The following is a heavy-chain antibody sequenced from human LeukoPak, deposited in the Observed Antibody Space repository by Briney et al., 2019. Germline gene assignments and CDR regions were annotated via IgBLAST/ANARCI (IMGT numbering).Heavy chain of an antibody. Sequence: PSETLSLTCTVSGGSVSTYYWNWIRQPPGKGLEWIGYIYYSGSTNYNPSLKSRLTISVDTSNNQFSLKLSSVTAADTAVYYCASTSGCCSGGNCYSAFDYWGQGTLVTVYS. V-gene: IGHV4-59*02. CDR2: IYYSGST. J-gene: IGHJ4*02. CDR1: GGSVSTYY. D-gene: IGHD2-15*01. CDR3: ASTSGCCSGGNCYSAFDY.